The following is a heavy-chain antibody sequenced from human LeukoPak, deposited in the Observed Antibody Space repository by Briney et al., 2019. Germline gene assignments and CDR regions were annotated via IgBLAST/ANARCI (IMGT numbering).Heavy chain of an antibody. CDR2: ISGSGGST. CDR3: AKQLYYYDSSAYSPHYYFDY. Sequence: GGSLRLSCAASGFTFSSYAMSWVRQAPGKGLEWVSAISGSGGSTYYADSVKGRFTISRDNSKNALYLQMNSLRAEDTAVYYCAKQLYYYDSSAYSPHYYFDYWGQGTLVTVSS. CDR1: GFTFSSYA. J-gene: IGHJ4*02. V-gene: IGHV3-23*01. D-gene: IGHD3-22*01.